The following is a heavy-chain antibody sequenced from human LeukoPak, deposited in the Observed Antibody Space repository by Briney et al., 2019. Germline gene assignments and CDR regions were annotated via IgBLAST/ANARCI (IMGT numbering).Heavy chain of an antibody. CDR2: ISARDDST. J-gene: IGHJ4*02. CDR3: ARSHYYNSNVPPDY. CDR1: GFTFTSYA. Sequence: PGGSLRLSCVVSGFTFTSYAMSWVRQAPGKGLEWVSYISARDDSTHYAGSVKGRFTISRDKSKNTLYLQMNSLRAEDTYVYYCARSHYYNSNVPPDYWGQGTLVTVSS. V-gene: IGHV3-23*01. D-gene: IGHD2/OR15-2a*01.